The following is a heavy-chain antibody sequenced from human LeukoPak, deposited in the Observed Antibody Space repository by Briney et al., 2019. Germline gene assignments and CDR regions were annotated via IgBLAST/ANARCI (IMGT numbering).Heavy chain of an antibody. Sequence: GGSLRLSCAASGFTFSSYAIHWVRQAPGKGLEWVAVISKDGKNKFYADSVRGRFTLSRDNSKNTLYLQMNSLRAEDTAVYYCVGAAPEYYFDYWGQGTLVTVSS. D-gene: IGHD4/OR15-4a*01. CDR1: GFTFSSYA. CDR3: VGAAPEYYFDY. CDR2: ISKDGKNK. J-gene: IGHJ4*02. V-gene: IGHV3-30*04.